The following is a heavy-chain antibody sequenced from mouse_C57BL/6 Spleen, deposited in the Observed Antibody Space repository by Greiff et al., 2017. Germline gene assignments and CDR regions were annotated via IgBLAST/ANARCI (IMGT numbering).Heavy chain of an antibody. D-gene: IGHD2-10*01. Sequence: QVQLKQPGAELVKPGASVKLSCKASGYTFTSYWMHWVKQRPGRGLEWIGRIDPNSGGTKYNEKFKSKATLTVDTPSSTAYMQLSSLTSADSAVYYCASSLLSWYFDVWGTGTTVTVSS. J-gene: IGHJ1*03. V-gene: IGHV1-72*01. CDR1: GYTFTSYW. CDR3: ASSLLSWYFDV. CDR2: IDPNSGGT.